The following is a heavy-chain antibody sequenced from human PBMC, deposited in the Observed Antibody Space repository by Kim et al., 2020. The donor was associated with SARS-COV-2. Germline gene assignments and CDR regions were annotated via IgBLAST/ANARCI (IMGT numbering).Heavy chain of an antibody. CDR2: IYPGDSDT. Sequence: GESLKISCKGSGYSFTSYWIGWVRQMPGKGLEWMGIIYPGDSDTRYSPSFQGQVTISADKSISTAYLQWSSLKASDTAMYYCARLAYCGGDCYSHYYYGMDVWGQGTTVTVSS. CDR3: ARLAYCGGDCYSHYYYGMDV. D-gene: IGHD2-21*02. V-gene: IGHV5-51*01. CDR1: GYSFTSYW. J-gene: IGHJ6*02.